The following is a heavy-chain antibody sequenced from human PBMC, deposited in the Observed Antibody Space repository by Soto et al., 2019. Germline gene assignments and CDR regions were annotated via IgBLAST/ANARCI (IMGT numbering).Heavy chain of an antibody. Sequence: PSETLSLTCTVSGGSISSGDYYWSWIRQPPGKGLEWIGYIYYSGSTYYNPSLKSRITINADTSNNQLSLQLNSVTPDDTAVYYCARLIGDSWLDSWGQGTLVTVSS. J-gene: IGHJ5*01. V-gene: IGHV4-30-4*01. CDR2: IYYSGST. D-gene: IGHD2-8*01. CDR1: GGSISSGDYY. CDR3: ARLIGDSWLDS.